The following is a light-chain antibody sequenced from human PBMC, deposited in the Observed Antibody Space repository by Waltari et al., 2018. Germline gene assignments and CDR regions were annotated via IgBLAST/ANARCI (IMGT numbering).Light chain of an antibody. CDR2: TNH. Sequence: QSVLTQPPSASGTPGQRVTISCSGGSSNIGTTPVNWYQQLPGTAPKLLIYTNHHRPSGGPGRFSGSKSGTSASLAISGLQVEDEADYYCAAWDDSLKGWVFGGGTKVTVL. CDR1: SSNIGTTP. CDR3: AAWDDSLKGWV. V-gene: IGLV1-44*01. J-gene: IGLJ3*02.